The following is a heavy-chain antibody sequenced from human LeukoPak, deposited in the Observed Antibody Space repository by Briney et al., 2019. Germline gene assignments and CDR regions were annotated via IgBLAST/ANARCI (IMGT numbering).Heavy chain of an antibody. V-gene: IGHV3-74*01. CDR3: AVSNWMDP. CDR2: ISFDGSDA. J-gene: IGHJ5*02. Sequence: PPGGSLRLSCAASGLTLSSYNMNWVRQAPGKGLEWVSCISFDGSDATYADSVKGRFTISRDNAKNTLYLQMDSLTVEDTAVYYCAVSNWMDPWGQGTLVTVSS. CDR1: GLTLSSYN.